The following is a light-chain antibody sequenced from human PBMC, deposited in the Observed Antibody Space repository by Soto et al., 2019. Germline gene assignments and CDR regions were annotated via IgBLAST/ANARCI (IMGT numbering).Light chain of an antibody. V-gene: IGLV2-11*01. CDR1: SSDVGGYNY. Sequence: QSALTQPRSVSGSPGQSVTISCTGTSSDVGGYNYVSWYQQHPGKAPKLMIYDVSKRPSGVPDRFSGSKSGNMASLTISGLQAEDEADYYCCSYAGSYTVFFGGGTKLTVL. CDR2: DVS. J-gene: IGLJ2*01. CDR3: CSYAGSYTVF.